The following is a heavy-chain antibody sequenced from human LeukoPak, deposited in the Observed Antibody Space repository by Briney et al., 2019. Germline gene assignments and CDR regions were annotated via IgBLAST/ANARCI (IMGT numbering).Heavy chain of an antibody. CDR2: ISSSGGTI. J-gene: IGHJ4*02. CDR3: AREGDTTGVSGTEFDY. CDR1: GFTFSGYC. D-gene: IGHD6-19*01. Sequence: SGGSQRLSCAASGFTFSGYCMNWVRRAPGKGLEWISYISSSGGTIYYSDSVRGRFTASRDNAKNSLYLQMNSLSAEDTAVYYCAREGDTTGVSGTEFDYWGQGALVTVSS. V-gene: IGHV3-48*01.